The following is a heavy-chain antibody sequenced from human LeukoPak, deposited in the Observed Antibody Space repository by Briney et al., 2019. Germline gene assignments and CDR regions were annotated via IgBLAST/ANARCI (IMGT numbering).Heavy chain of an antibody. Sequence: GGSLRLSCAASGFTFSSYAMSWVRQAPGKGLEWVSGISGSGGSTYYADSVKGRFTISRDNSKNTLYLQMNSLRTEDTAVYYCARDPMTAAGSKDGMDVWGQGTTVTVSS. V-gene: IGHV3-23*01. CDR1: GFTFSSYA. CDR3: ARDPMTAAGSKDGMDV. D-gene: IGHD6-13*01. CDR2: ISGSGGST. J-gene: IGHJ6*02.